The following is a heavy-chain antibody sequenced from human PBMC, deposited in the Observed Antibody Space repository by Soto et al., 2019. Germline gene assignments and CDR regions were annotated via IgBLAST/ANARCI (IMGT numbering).Heavy chain of an antibody. CDR2: VSGGGGST. J-gene: IGHJ4*02. CDR1: GFTFSSYA. V-gene: IGHV3-23*01. Sequence: SGGSLRLSCAASGFTFSSYAMSWVRQAPGKGLEWVSAVSGGGGSTYYADSVKGRFTISRDNSKNTLYLQMNSLRAEDTAIYYCAKDRVTGYYNVPATGFDQWGQGTLVTVSS. CDR3: AKDRVTGYYNVPATGFDQ. D-gene: IGHD3-9*01.